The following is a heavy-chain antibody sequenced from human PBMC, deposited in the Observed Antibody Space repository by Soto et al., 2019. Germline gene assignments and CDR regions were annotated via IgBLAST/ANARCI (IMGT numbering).Heavy chain of an antibody. CDR2: ISAYNGNT. V-gene: IGHV1-18*01. CDR1: GYTFTGYG. J-gene: IGHJ4*02. CDR3: ARDLRITMVRGVTPAPFDY. Sequence: ASVKVSCKASGYTFTGYGISWVRQAPGQGLEWMGWISAYNGNTNYAQKLQGRVTMTTDTSTSTAYMELRSLRSDDTAVYYCARDLRITMVRGVTPAPFDYWGQGTLVTVSS. D-gene: IGHD3-10*01.